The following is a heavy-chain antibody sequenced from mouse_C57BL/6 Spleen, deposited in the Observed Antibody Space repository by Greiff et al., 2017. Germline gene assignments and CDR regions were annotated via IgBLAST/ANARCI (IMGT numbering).Heavy chain of an antibody. CDR2: IWSGGST. V-gene: IGHV2-2*01. CDR3: ARKGYSNYGAMDY. J-gene: IGHJ4*01. Sequence: QVHVKQSGPGLVQPSQSLSITCTVSGFSLTSYGVHWVRQSPGKGLEWLGVIWSGGSTDYNAAFISRLSISKDNSTSQVFFKMNSLQADDTAIYYCARKGYSNYGAMDYWGQGTSVTVSS. CDR1: GFSLTSYG. D-gene: IGHD2-5*01.